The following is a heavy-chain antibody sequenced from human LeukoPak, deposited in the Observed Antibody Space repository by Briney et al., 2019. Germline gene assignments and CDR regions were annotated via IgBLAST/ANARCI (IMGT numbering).Heavy chain of an antibody. Sequence: SETLSLTCTVSGGSISSYYWSWIRQPAGKGLEWIGRIYTSGSTNYNPSLKSRVTISVDTSKNQFSLKLSSVTAADTAVYYCARVSLDLMSWTQYYYYYYYMDVWGKGTTVTVSS. J-gene: IGHJ6*03. D-gene: IGHD3/OR15-3a*01. V-gene: IGHV4-4*07. CDR1: GGSISSYY. CDR3: ARVSLDLMSWTQYYYYYYYMDV. CDR2: IYTSGST.